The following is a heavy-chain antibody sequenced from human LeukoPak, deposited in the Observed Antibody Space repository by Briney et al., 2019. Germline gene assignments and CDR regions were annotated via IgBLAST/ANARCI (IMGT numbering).Heavy chain of an antibody. CDR1: GGSFSGHY. CDR3: VRGRQGHY. CDR2: INDSGST. Sequence: SETLSLTCAAYGGSFSGHYWTWIRQPPGKGLEWIGEINDSGSTNHNPSLKGRVTISVDTSKNQFSLKLSSVTAADTAVYYCVRGRQGHYWGQGTLVTVSS. J-gene: IGHJ4*02. V-gene: IGHV4-34*01.